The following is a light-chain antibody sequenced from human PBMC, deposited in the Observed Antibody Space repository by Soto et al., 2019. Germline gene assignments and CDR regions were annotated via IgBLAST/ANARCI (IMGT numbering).Light chain of an antibody. CDR1: SSDVGGYNY. CDR2: EVS. CDR3: NSYTSSSTLV. Sequence: QSALTQPASESGSPGQSITISCTGTSSDVGGYNYVSWYQQHPGKAPKLMIYEVSYRPSGVSTRFSGSKSGNTASLTISGLQAEDEADYYCNSYTSSSTLVFGTGTKVTVL. V-gene: IGLV2-14*01. J-gene: IGLJ1*01.